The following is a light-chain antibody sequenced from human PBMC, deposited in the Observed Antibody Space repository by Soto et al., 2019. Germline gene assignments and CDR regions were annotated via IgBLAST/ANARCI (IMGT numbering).Light chain of an antibody. Sequence: DIQMTQSPSTLSASVGDRVTITCRASQYISSWLAWYQQKPGKAPKLLIYKASSLESGVPSRFSGCGSGTEFTLTISSLQHDDFATYYCQQYNSQRTFGQGTKVEIK. CDR1: QYISSW. CDR2: KAS. CDR3: QQYNSQRT. J-gene: IGKJ1*01. V-gene: IGKV1-5*03.